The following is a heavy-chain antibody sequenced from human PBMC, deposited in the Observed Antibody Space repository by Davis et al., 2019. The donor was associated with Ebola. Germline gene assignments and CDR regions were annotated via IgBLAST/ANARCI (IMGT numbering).Heavy chain of an antibody. CDR2: ISSSSSTI. J-gene: IGHJ6*02. CDR1: GFTFSSYS. V-gene: IGHV3-48*01. D-gene: IGHD3-10*01. Sequence: GESLKISCAASGFTFSSYSMNWVRQAPGKGLEWVSYISSSSSTIYYADSVKGRFTISRDNSKNTLYLQMNSLRAEDTAVYYCAKDGEGSFGGYYGMDVWGQGTTVTVSS. CDR3: AKDGEGSFGGYYGMDV.